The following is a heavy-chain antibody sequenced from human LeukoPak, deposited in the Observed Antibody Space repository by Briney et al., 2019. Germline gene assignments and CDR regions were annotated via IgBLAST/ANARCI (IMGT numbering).Heavy chain of an antibody. V-gene: IGHV3-30*18. CDR3: AKDLYYYDSSGLPPDY. D-gene: IGHD3-22*01. Sequence: GKSLRLSCAASGFTFSGYGMHWVRQAPGKGLEWVAVISYDGSNKYYADSVKGRFTISRDNSKNTLYLQMNSLRAEDTAVYYCAKDLYYYDSSGLPPDYWGQGTLVTVSS. J-gene: IGHJ4*02. CDR1: GFTFSGYG. CDR2: ISYDGSNK.